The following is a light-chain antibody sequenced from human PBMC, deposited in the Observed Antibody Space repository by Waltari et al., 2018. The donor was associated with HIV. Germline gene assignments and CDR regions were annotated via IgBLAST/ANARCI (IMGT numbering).Light chain of an antibody. V-gene: IGKV3-20*01. Sequence: ENVLTQSPGTLSLSPGERVTLSCRASQSVSSSYLAWYQQKPGQAPRLLIFGASSRATDVPDRFSGSGSGTDFTLTISRLEPEDFAVYYCQLYGSSPPITFGQGTRLEIK. CDR2: GAS. CDR1: QSVSSSY. J-gene: IGKJ5*01. CDR3: QLYGSSPPIT.